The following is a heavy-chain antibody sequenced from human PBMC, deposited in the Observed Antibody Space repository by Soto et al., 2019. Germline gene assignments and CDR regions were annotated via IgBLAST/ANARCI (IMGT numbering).Heavy chain of an antibody. V-gene: IGHV1-69*08. CDR3: ARDSYYDSSGYSYFDY. CDR2: IIPILGIA. CDR1: GGTFSSYT. D-gene: IGHD3-22*01. J-gene: IGHJ4*02. Sequence: QVQLVQSGAEVKKPGSSVKVSCKASGGTFSSYTISWVRQAPGQGLEWMGRIIPILGIANYAQKFQGRVTITADKSTSTAYMELSSLRSEDTAVYYCARDSYYDSSGYSYFDYWGQGTLATVSS.